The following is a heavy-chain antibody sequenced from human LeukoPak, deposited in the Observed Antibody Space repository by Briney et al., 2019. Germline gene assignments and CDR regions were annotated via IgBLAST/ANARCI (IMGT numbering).Heavy chain of an antibody. D-gene: IGHD2-2*01. J-gene: IGHJ4*02. CDR2: IYYSGST. Sequence: SETLSLTCTVSGGSISTYYWSWIRQPPGQGLEWIGNIYYSGSTNYNPSLKSRVTISVDTSKNQFSLELTSVTAADTAVYYCAREPYCSSSSCTSVWGQGTLVTVSS. CDR3: AREPYCSSSSCTSV. V-gene: IGHV4-59*01. CDR1: GGSISTYY.